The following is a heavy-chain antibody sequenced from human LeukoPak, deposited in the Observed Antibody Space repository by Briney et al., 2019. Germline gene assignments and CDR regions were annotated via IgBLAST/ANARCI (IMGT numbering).Heavy chain of an antibody. V-gene: IGHV2-5*02. D-gene: IGHD1-20*01. CDR2: IYCDDDK. CDR3: AHRRSGYDWNHGDFDY. Sequence: SGPTLVNPPQTLTLTCSFSGFSLTTRPLGVGWIRQPPGKALEWLSVIYCDDDKRYNPSLKTRLTVTTATSKNQVVLIMTNMDPVDTATYYCAHRRSGYDWNHGDFDYWGQGTLVTVSS. CDR1: GFSLTTRPLG. J-gene: IGHJ4*02.